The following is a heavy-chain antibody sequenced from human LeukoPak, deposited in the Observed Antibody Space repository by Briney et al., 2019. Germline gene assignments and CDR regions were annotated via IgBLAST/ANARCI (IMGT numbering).Heavy chain of an antibody. Sequence: SETLSLTCTVSGGSISNYYWSWIRQPPGKGLEWIGYIYYSGSTKYNPSLKSRVTISVDTSKNQFSLKLSSVTAADTAVYYCARATPHYDILTGYYPNWFDPWGQGTLVTVSS. CDR1: GGSISNYY. V-gene: IGHV4-59*01. CDR2: IYYSGST. D-gene: IGHD3-9*01. CDR3: ARATPHYDILTGYYPNWFDP. J-gene: IGHJ5*02.